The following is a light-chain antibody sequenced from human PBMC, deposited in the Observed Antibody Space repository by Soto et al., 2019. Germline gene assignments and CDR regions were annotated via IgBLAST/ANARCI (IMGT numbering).Light chain of an antibody. CDR2: GAS. CDR3: QQYNNSPRT. CDR1: QSVSSSY. Sequence: EIVLTQSPGTLSLSPGERATLSCRASQSVSSSYLVWHQQTPRQAPRLLIYGASTTATGIPARFSGSGCGTKFTPTISILPAEDFVVYYCQQYNNSPRTFGQGTRLEIK. J-gene: IGKJ5*01. V-gene: IGKV3-15*01.